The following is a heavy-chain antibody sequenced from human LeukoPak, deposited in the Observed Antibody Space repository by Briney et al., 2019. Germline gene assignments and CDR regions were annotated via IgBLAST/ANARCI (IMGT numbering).Heavy chain of an antibody. CDR2: IYSGSST. V-gene: IGHV3-66*02. D-gene: IGHD3-3*01. Sequence: GGSLRLSCAAPGFTVSSNYMSWVRQAPGKGLEWVSVIYSGSSTYYADSVKGRFTISRDNSKNTLYLQMNSLRAEDTAVYYCARVRASTTIFGVVRGNWFDPWGQGTLVTVSS. CDR1: GFTVSSNY. CDR3: ARVRASTTIFGVVRGNWFDP. J-gene: IGHJ5*02.